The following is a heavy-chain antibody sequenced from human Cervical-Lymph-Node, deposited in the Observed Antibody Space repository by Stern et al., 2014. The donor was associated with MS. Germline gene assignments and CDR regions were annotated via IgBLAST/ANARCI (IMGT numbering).Heavy chain of an antibody. CDR1: GFTLSEVS. J-gene: IGHJ6*02. D-gene: IGHD1-26*01. Sequence: VQLVESGAEVKKPGASVKVSCKLSGFTLSEVSMYWVRQAPGKGLEWMGGFDPEHGETVYAQKFQGRVTMTEDTSTHTASLELSSLRSEDTALYYCAVSTHSTTYYYNYGMDVWGQGTTVTVSS. CDR2: FDPEHGET. V-gene: IGHV1-24*01. CDR3: AVSTHSTTYYYNYGMDV.